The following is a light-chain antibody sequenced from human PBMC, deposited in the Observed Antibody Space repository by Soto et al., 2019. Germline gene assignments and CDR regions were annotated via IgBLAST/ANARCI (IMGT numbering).Light chain of an antibody. CDR1: QSVSSSY. J-gene: IGKJ4*01. V-gene: IGKV3-20*01. Sequence: EIVLTQSPGTLSLSPGEGATLSCRASQSVSSSYLAWYQQKPGQAPRLLIYGASTRATGIPDRFSGSGSGTDFTLTISRLEPEDFAVYYCQQYGSSRTFGGGTKVEIK. CDR3: QQYGSSRT. CDR2: GAS.